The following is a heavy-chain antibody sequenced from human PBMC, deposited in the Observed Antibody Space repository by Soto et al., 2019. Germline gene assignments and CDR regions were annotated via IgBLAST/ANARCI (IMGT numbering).Heavy chain of an antibody. CDR1: GGSVSNGSYY. Sequence: SETLSLTCTVSGGSVSNGSYYWSWIRQPPGKGLEWIGYIYYSGSTRYKPSLKSRVTISVDTSKNQFYLKLSSVTAADTAVYYCAREVRYDSSGFYYPQDFDYWGQGTLVTVSS. CDR3: AREVRYDSSGFYYPQDFDY. CDR2: IYYSGST. J-gene: IGHJ4*02. D-gene: IGHD3-22*01. V-gene: IGHV4-61*01.